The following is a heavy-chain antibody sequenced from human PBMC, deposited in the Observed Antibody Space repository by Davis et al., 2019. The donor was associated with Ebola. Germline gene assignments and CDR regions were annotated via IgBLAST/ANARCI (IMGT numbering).Heavy chain of an antibody. Sequence: GGSLRLSCAASGFTFSGSAMHWVRQASGKGLAWVGRIRSKANSYATAYAASVKGRFTISRDDSKNTAYLQMNSLKTEDTAVYYCTSTYSSSWYYFDYWGQGTLVTVSS. CDR2: IRSKANSYAT. CDR3: TSTYSSSWYYFDY. J-gene: IGHJ4*02. CDR1: GFTFSGSA. D-gene: IGHD6-13*01. V-gene: IGHV3-73*01.